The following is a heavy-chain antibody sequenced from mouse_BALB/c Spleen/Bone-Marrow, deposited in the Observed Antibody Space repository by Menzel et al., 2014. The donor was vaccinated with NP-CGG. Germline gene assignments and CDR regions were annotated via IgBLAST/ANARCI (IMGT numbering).Heavy chain of an antibody. CDR2: IHPGSGGT. V-gene: IGHV1-15*01. CDR1: GHIFTDYE. Sequence: VKVVESGAELVRPGASVKLSCKALGHIFTDYEMHWVKQTPVHGLEWIGAIHPGSGGTAYNQKFKGKATLTADKSSNTAYMELSSLTSEDSAVYYCASPRGAYWGQGTLVTVSA. J-gene: IGHJ3*01. CDR3: ASPRGAY.